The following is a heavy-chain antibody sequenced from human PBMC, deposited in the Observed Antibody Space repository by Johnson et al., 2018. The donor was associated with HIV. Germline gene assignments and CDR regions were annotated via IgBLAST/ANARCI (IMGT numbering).Heavy chain of an antibody. CDR1: RITLSSYG. CDR2: ISYDGSNK. D-gene: IGHD3-22*01. CDR3: AKELADSSGYYADAFDI. V-gene: IGHV3-30*18. Sequence: QVQLVESGGGLVQPGGSLRLSCAASRITLSSYGMHWVRQAPGQGLEWVAVISYDGSNKYYADSVKGRFALSRDNSKNTLYLQMNSLRAEDTAVYYCAKELADSSGYYADAFDIWGQGTMVTVSS. J-gene: IGHJ3*02.